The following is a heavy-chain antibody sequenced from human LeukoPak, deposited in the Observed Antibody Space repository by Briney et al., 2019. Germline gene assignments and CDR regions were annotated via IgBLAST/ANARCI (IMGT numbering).Heavy chain of an antibody. V-gene: IGHV1-69*06. CDR3: ARVSRASKAFDI. J-gene: IGHJ3*02. Sequence: SVKVSCKASGGTFSSYAISWVRQAPGQGLEWMGGIIPIFGTANYAQKFQGRVTITADKSTSTAYMELSSLRSDDTAVYYCARVSRASKAFDIWGQGTMVTVSS. CDR1: GGTFSSYA. CDR2: IIPIFGTA. D-gene: IGHD2/OR15-2a*01.